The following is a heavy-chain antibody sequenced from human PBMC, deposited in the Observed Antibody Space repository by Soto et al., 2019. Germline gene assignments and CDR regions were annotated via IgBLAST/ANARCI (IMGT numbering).Heavy chain of an antibody. Sequence: HPGGSLRLSCAASGFTFSSYGMHWVRQAPGKGLEWVAVIWYDGSNKYYADSVKGRFTISRDNSKNTLYLQMNSLRAEDTAVYYCARTTYGDYGSFDYWGQGTLVTVSS. V-gene: IGHV3-33*01. CDR3: ARTTYGDYGSFDY. J-gene: IGHJ4*02. CDR2: IWYDGSNK. D-gene: IGHD4-17*01. CDR1: GFTFSSYG.